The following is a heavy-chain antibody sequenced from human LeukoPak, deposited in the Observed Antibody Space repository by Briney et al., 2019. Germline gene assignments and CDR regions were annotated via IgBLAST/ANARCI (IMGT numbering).Heavy chain of an antibody. CDR1: GYTFTSYG. V-gene: IGHV1-69*06. J-gene: IGHJ3*02. Sequence: ASVKVSCKASGYTFTSYGISWVRQAPGQGLEWMGGIIPIFGTANYAQKFQGRVTITADKSTSTAYMELSSLRSEDTAVYYCAREYYDSSGYLTPFRAFDIWGQGTMATVSS. CDR3: AREYYDSSGYLTPFRAFDI. D-gene: IGHD3-22*01. CDR2: IIPIFGTA.